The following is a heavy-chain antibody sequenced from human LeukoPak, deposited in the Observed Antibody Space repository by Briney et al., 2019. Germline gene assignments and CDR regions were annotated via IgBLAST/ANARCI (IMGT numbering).Heavy chain of an antibody. Sequence: PSETLSLTCTVSGASISSSTYSWGWIRQSPGKGLERIGSIDYSGSTYYNPSLKSRVTISVDTSKNQFSLKLSSVTAADTAVYYCARRSKTGHWYFDLWGRGTLVTVSS. J-gene: IGHJ2*01. CDR1: GASISSSTYS. D-gene: IGHD1-1*01. V-gene: IGHV4-39*01. CDR2: IDYSGST. CDR3: ARRSKTGHWYFDL.